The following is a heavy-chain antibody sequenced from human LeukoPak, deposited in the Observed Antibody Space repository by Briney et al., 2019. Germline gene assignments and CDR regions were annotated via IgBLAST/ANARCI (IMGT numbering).Heavy chain of an antibody. CDR2: ISSSGSTI. Sequence: GGSLRLSCAASGFTFSSYEMNWVRQAPGKGLEWVSYISSSGSTIYYADSVKGRFTISRDNAKNSLYLQMNSLRAEDTAVYYCARGLGYCSSTGCYAGRNWFDPWGQGTLVTVSS. CDR3: ARGLGYCSSTGCYAGRNWFDP. V-gene: IGHV3-48*03. D-gene: IGHD2-2*01. J-gene: IGHJ5*02. CDR1: GFTFSSYE.